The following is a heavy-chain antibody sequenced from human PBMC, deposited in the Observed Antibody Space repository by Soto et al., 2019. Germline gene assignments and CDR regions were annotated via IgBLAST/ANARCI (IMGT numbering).Heavy chain of an antibody. J-gene: IGHJ6*03. CDR2: IKSKTDGGTT. CDR1: GFTFSNAR. V-gene: IGHV3-15*01. CDR3: TTDPGRGYSGYENEKYYYYMDV. Sequence: PGGSLRLSCAASGFTFSNARMSWVRQAPGKGLEWVGRIKSKTDGGTTDYAAPVKGRFTISRDDSKNTLYLQMNSLKTEDTAVYYCTTDPGRGYSGYENEKYYYYMDVWGKGTTVTVSS. D-gene: IGHD5-12*01.